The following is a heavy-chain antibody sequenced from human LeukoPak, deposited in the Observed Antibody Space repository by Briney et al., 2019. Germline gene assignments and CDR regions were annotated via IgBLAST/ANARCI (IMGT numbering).Heavy chain of an antibody. J-gene: IGHJ4*02. Sequence: GGSLRLSCAASGFTVSSNYMSWVRQAPGKGLEWVSVIYSGGSTYYADSVKGRFTISRHNSKNTLYLQMNSLRAEDTAVYYCARDSRLFRGLSFDYWGQGTLVTVSS. CDR1: GFTVSSNY. CDR2: IYSGGST. V-gene: IGHV3-53*04. D-gene: IGHD3-22*01. CDR3: ARDSRLFRGLSFDY.